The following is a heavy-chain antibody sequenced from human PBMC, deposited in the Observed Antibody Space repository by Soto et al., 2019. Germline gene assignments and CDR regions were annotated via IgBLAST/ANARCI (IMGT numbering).Heavy chain of an antibody. CDR3: VSRRDGYNLVLDY. J-gene: IGHJ4*02. CDR2: IYYSWNT. CDR1: GGYTSGSTSY. V-gene: IGHV4-39*01. Sequence: SETLSLTCTVSGGYTSGSTSYWGWIRQPPGKGLEWIGNIYYSWNTYYHPSLKSRLTISVDTSKNQFSLRLSSVTAADTAVYYCVSRRDGYNLVLDYWGQGTLVTVSS. D-gene: IGHD5-12*01.